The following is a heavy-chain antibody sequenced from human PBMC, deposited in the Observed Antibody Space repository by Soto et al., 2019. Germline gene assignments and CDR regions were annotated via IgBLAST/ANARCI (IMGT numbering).Heavy chain of an antibody. J-gene: IGHJ5*02. CDR1: GGTFGSDA. Sequence: ASVKVSCKASGGTFGSDAITWVRQAPGQGLEWVGRIIPIFGTTNYAQNLQGRVTISADKSTLTSYMELHSLTSDDTALYYCARDRPDSGYYTNWLHPCGQGTQVTVSP. D-gene: IGHD3-22*01. CDR2: IIPIFGTT. CDR3: ARDRPDSGYYTNWLHP. V-gene: IGHV1-69*06.